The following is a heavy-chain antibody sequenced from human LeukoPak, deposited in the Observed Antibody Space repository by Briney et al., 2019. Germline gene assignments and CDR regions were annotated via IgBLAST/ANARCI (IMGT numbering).Heavy chain of an antibody. V-gene: IGHV3-23*01. CDR2: ISGSGGST. CDR1: GFTFSSYA. Sequence: AGGSLRLSCAASGFTFSSYAMSWVRQAPGKGLEWVSAISGSGGSTYYADSVKGRFTISRDNSKNTLYLQMNSLRAGDTAVYYCAKVENPAYYDFWSGYYDYWGQGTLVTVSS. D-gene: IGHD3-3*01. CDR3: AKVENPAYYDFWSGYYDY. J-gene: IGHJ4*02.